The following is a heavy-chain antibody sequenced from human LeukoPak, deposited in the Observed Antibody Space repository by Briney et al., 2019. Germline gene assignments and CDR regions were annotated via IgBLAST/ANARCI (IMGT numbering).Heavy chain of an antibody. CDR2: INHSGST. CDR3: ARTVRLRRTFDY. CDR1: GGSFSGYY. Sequence: SETQSLTCAVYGGSFSGYYWSRIRQPPGKGLEWIGEINHSGSTNYNPSLKSRVTISVDTSKNQFSLKLSSVTAADTAVYYCARTVRLRRTFDYWGQGTLVTVSS. D-gene: IGHD5-12*01. V-gene: IGHV4-34*01. J-gene: IGHJ4*02.